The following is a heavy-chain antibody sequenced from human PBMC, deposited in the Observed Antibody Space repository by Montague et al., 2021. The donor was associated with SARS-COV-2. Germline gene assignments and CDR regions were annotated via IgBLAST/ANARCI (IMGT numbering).Heavy chain of an antibody. J-gene: IGHJ6*02. CDR1: GFTFSSYE. V-gene: IGHV3-48*03. D-gene: IGHD2-15*01. Sequence: SLRLSCAASGFTFSSYEMNWVRQAPGKGLEWVSYISSSGSTIYYADTVKGRFTISRDNAKNSLYLQMNSLRAEDTAVYYCARGQLGRYCSGGSCQDYSYYYGMDIWGRGTTVTVSS. CDR3: ARGQLGRYCSGGSCQDYSYYYGMDI. CDR2: ISSSGSTI.